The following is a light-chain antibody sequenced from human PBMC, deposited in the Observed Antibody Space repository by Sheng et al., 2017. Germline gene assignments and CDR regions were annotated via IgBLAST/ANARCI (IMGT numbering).Light chain of an antibody. Sequence: EVVMTQSPATLSLSPGDRATLSCGASQSINHLAWYQQKPARLPGSSSMVHPPGPVVSQPGSSGSGSGTEXTLTISGLQSEDFAIYYCQQYTHPPITFGQGTRLEIK. CDR3: QQYTHPPIT. J-gene: IGKJ5*01. V-gene: IGKV3-15*01. CDR2: VHP. CDR1: QSINH.